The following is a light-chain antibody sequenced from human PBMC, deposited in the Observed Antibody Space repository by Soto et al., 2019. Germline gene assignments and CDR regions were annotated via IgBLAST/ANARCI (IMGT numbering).Light chain of an antibody. V-gene: IGKV3-15*01. J-gene: IGKJ4*01. CDR3: HQYNNWPLT. CDR1: QSVVDN. CDR2: DAA. Sequence: EIVMTQSPATLSVSPGERATLSCRASQSVVDNLAWYQQKPGQAPRLLIYDAAIRATGVPARFSGSGSVTEFTLTISSVQSEDFAVYYCHQYNNWPLTFGGGTKVEIK.